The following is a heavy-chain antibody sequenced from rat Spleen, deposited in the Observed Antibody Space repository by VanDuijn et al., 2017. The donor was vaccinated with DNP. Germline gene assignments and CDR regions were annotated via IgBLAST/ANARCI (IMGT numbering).Heavy chain of an antibody. D-gene: IGHD3-1*01. Sequence: EVQLVESGGGLVQPGRSLKLSCAASGFTFSDYYMAWVRKAPTKGLEWVASISYDGGSTYYRDSVKGRFTISRDDAKSSLYLQMNSLKSEDTATYYCARGSTSIYWYFDFWGPGTMVTVSS. CDR2: ISYDGGST. CDR1: GFTFSDYY. CDR3: ARGSTSIYWYFDF. V-gene: IGHV5-20*01. J-gene: IGHJ1*01.